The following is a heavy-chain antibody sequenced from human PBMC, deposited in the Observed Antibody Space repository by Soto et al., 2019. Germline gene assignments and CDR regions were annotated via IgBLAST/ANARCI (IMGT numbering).Heavy chain of an antibody. V-gene: IGHV3-53*04. J-gene: IGHJ6*03. CDR2: IYSGGST. Sequence: GGSLRLSCAASGFTVSSNYMSWVRQAPGKGLEWVSVIYSGGSTYYADSVKGRFTISRHNSKNTLYLQMNSLRAEDTAVYYCARAFRAYCSSTSCYENYYYYYMDVWGKGTTVTVSS. D-gene: IGHD2-2*01. CDR3: ARAFRAYCSSTSCYENYYYYYMDV. CDR1: GFTVSSNY.